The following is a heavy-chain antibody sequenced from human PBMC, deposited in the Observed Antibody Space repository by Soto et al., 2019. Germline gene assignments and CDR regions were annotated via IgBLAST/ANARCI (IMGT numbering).Heavy chain of an antibody. CDR3: ARSLGPNNWYFDL. Sequence: QVQLQESGPGLVNPSQTLSLTCTVSGGSISSGDYYWSWIRQPPGKGLEWIGDIYNSGSTFYNPSLKSRVTISVDTSKNQFSLKLSSVTAADTAVYYCARSLGPNNWYFDLWGRGTLVTVSS. CDR2: IYNSGST. J-gene: IGHJ2*01. CDR1: GGSISSGDYY. D-gene: IGHD3-16*01. V-gene: IGHV4-30-4*01.